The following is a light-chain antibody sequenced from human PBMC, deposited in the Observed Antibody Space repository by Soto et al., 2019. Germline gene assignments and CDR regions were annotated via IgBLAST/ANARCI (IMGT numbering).Light chain of an antibody. CDR1: QSISSY. J-gene: IGKJ4*01. CDR3: QQSYSTPRGPLT. Sequence: DLQMTQSPSSLSASVGDRVTITCRASQSISSYLNWYQQKPGKAPKLLIYAASSLQSGVPSRFSGSGSGTDFTLTISSLQPEDFATYYCQQSYSTPRGPLTFGGGTKVEIK. V-gene: IGKV1-39*01. CDR2: AAS.